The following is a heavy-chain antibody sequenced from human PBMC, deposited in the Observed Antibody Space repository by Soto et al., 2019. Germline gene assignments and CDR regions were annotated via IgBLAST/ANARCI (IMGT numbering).Heavy chain of an antibody. Sequence: PGESLKISCKGSGYNFNSYWITWVRQMPGEGLELMVMIDPSDSYTNYSPSFQGQVTISTDKSIKTDYLQWRSLKTSDTAVYFCARHGECGANFFYXWGQGTLVTVSX. D-gene: IGHD3-10*01. CDR2: IDPSDSYT. CDR1: GYNFNSYW. J-gene: IGHJ4*02. V-gene: IGHV5-10-1*01. CDR3: ARHGECGANFFYX.